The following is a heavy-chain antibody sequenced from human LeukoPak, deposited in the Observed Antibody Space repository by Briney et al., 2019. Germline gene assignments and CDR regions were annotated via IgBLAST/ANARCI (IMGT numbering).Heavy chain of an antibody. CDR3: ASASGYYYDSSGYYPGRAFDI. CDR1: GYNFTSYW. J-gene: IGHJ3*02. CDR2: IYPGDSDT. D-gene: IGHD3-22*01. V-gene: IGHV5-51*01. Sequence: PGESLKISCKGSGYNFTSYWIGWVRQMPGKGLEWMGIIYPGDSDTRYSPSFQGQVTISADKSISTAYLQWSSLKASDTAMYYCASASGYYYDSSGYYPGRAFDIWGQGTMVAVSS.